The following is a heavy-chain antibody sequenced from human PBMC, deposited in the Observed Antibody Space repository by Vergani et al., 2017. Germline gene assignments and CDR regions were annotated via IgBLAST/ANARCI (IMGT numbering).Heavy chain of an antibody. Sequence: EVQLVESGGGIVKPGGSLRLSCVASGFSFRNAWMNWVRRTPGKGLEWVVRLKSTFDRGTTDYAAAVKGSFTISRNDSKNTLFLQMNGLKTEDIGVYYCTTDPRYCGDGSCYWLRDHHYYGMDVWGQGTTVTGSS. D-gene: IGHD2-21*01. CDR3: TTDPRYCGDGSCYWLRDHHYYGMDV. V-gene: IGHV3-15*07. CDR2: LKSTFDRGTT. CDR1: GFSFRNAW. J-gene: IGHJ6*02.